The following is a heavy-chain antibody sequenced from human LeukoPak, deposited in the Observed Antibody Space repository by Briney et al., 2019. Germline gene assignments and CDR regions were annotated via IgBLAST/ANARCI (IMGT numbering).Heavy chain of an antibody. CDR3: ARAGEGYYYGSGSYYSPNWFDP. V-gene: IGHV1-2*02. CDR1: GYTFTGYY. CDR2: INPNSGGT. Sequence: ASVKVSCKASGYTFTGYYMHWVRQAPGQGLEWMGWINPNSGGTNYAQKFQGRVTMTRDTSISTAYMELSRLRSDDTAVYYCARAGEGYYYGSGSYYSPNWFDPWGQGTLVTVSS. D-gene: IGHD3-10*01. J-gene: IGHJ5*02.